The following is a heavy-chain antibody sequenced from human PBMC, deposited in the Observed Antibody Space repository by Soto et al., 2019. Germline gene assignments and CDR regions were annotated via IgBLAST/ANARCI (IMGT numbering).Heavy chain of an antibody. CDR2: IYYSGST. V-gene: IGHV4-39*01. D-gene: IGHD3-3*01. Sequence: PSETLSLTCIISGSSISSSSYYWGWIRQPSGKGLECIGSIYYSGSTYYNPSLKSRVTISVDTSKNQFSLKLSSVTAADTAVYYCARQTEYYDFWSGSPPYYYYMDVWGKGTTVTVSS. CDR3: ARQTEYYDFWSGSPPYYYYMDV. J-gene: IGHJ6*03. CDR1: GSSISSSSYY.